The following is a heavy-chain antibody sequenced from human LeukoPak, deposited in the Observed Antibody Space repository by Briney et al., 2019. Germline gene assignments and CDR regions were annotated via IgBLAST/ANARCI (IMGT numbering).Heavy chain of an antibody. J-gene: IGHJ4*02. D-gene: IGHD3-10*01. CDR2: IWYDGSNK. CDR1: GFTFSSYG. V-gene: IGHV3-33*01. CDR3: ARATYGSGSYYFDY. Sequence: PGRSLRLSCAASGFTFSSYGMHWVRQAPGKGLEWVAVIWYDGSNKYYADSVKGRFTISRDNSKDTLYLQMNSLRAEDTAVYYCARATYGSGSYYFDYWGQGTLVTVSS.